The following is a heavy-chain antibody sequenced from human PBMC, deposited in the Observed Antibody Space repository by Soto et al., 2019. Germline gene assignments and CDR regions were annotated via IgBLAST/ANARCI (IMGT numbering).Heavy chain of an antibody. CDR2: INAGNGNT. D-gene: IGHD3-16*02. J-gene: IGHJ6*02. Sequence: ASVKVSCKASGYTFTSYAMHWVRQAPGQRLEWMGWINAGNGNTKYSQKFQGRVTITRDTSASTAYMELSSLRSEDTAVYYCARGAVWGSYSYSYYYGMDVWGQGTTVNVSS. V-gene: IGHV1-3*01. CDR3: ARGAVWGSYSYSYYYGMDV. CDR1: GYTFTSYA.